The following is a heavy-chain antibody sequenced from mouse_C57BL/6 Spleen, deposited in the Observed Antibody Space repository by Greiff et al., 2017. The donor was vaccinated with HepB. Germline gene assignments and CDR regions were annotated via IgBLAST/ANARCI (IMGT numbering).Heavy chain of an antibody. CDR3: ASGGRAWFAY. J-gene: IGHJ3*01. CDR2: ISSGSSTI. Sequence: EVHLVESGGGLVKPGGSLKLSCAASGFTFSDYGMHWVRQAPEKGLEWVAYISSGSSTIYYADTVKGRFTISRDNAKNTLFLQMTSLRSEDTAMYYCASGGRAWFAYWGQGTLVTVSA. CDR1: GFTFSDYG. V-gene: IGHV5-17*01. D-gene: IGHD1-1*01.